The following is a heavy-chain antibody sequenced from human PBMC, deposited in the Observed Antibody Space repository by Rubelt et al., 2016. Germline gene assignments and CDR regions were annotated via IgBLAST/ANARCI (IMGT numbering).Heavy chain of an antibody. D-gene: IGHD3-3*01. CDR1: GFTFSTYG. CDR3: ARDYDFDY. J-gene: IGHJ4*02. CDR2: ISGSSSYI. Sequence: GGSLRLSCAASGFTFSTYGMNWFRQAPGKGLEWVSSISGSSSYIFYADSVKGRFTISRDNAKNSLYLQMNSLRAEDTAVYYCARDYDFDYWGQGTLVTVSS. V-gene: IGHV3-21*01.